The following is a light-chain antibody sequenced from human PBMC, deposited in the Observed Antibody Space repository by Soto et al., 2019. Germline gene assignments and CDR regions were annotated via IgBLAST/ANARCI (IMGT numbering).Light chain of an antibody. CDR3: SSYTSSSTL. Sequence: QSALTQPASVSGSPGQSITISCTGTSSDVGGYNYVSWYQQHPGKAPKLMIYEVSNRPSGVSNRFSGSKSGNTASLTISGLQAEDEADYYCSSYTSSSTLCGGGTQLTVL. J-gene: IGLJ2*01. V-gene: IGLV2-14*01. CDR2: EVS. CDR1: SSDVGGYNY.